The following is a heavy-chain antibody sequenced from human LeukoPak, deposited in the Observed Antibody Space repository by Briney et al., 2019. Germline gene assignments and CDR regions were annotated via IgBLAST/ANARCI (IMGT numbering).Heavy chain of an antibody. CDR1: GYTLTELS. CDR2: FDPEDGET. D-gene: IGHD2-2*01. Sequence: GASVKVSCKVSGYTLTELSMHWVRQAPGKGPEWMGGFDPEDGETIYAQKFQGRVTMTEDTSTDTAYMELSSLRSEDTAVYYCATGGRYCSSTSCYLGWFDPWGQGTLVTVSS. V-gene: IGHV1-24*01. CDR3: ATGGRYCSSTSCYLGWFDP. J-gene: IGHJ5*02.